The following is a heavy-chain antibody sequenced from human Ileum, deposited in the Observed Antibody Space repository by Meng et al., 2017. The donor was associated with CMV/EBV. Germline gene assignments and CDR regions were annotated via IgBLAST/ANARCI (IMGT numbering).Heavy chain of an antibody. J-gene: IGHJ4*02. CDR2: INAGNGNR. CDR1: GYTCVSYT. Sequence: KTSGYTCVSYTLHWLRQASGQTLEWMGSINAGNGNRQYAENFQGRVNIARETSARATYMELRSLRSEDTAIYYCARHPGREDYFFDYWGQGTLVTVSS. V-gene: IGHV1-3*01. D-gene: IGHD1-14*01. CDR3: ARHPGREDYFFDY.